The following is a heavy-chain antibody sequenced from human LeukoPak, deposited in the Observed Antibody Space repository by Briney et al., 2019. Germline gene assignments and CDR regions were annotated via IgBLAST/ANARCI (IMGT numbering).Heavy chain of an antibody. CDR1: GFTFSNYG. J-gene: IGHJ4*02. D-gene: IGHD3-10*01. CDR3: AKASGSGSYFFDH. Sequence: GGTLRLSCAASGFTFSNYGLSWVRQAPGKGLGRVSGVTGSGGSTYYADSVKGRFTISRDNSKNPLYLQMNSLRVEDPALYYCAKASGSGSYFFDHWGQGTLVTVSS. CDR2: VTGSGGST. V-gene: IGHV3-23*01.